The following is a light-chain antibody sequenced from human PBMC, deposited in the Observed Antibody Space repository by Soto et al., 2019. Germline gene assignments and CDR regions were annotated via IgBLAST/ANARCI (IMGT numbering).Light chain of an antibody. CDR2: GNN. CDR1: SSNIGAGYD. CDR3: QSYDSSLSGVYV. V-gene: IGLV1-40*01. J-gene: IGLJ1*01. Sequence: QPVLTQPPSVSGAPGQRVTISCTGSSSNIGAGYDVHWYQQLPGTAPKVVIYGNNNRPSGVPDRFSGSKSGTSASLAITGLQAEDEADYYCQSYDSSLSGVYVFGSGTKLTVL.